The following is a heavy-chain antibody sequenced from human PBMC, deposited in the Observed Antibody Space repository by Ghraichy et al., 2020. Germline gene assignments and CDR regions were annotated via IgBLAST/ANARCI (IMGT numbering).Heavy chain of an antibody. CDR2: IYYSGST. CDR1: GGSISSGDYY. Sequence: SETLSLTCTVSGGSISSGDYYWSWIRQPPGKGLEWIGYIYYSGSTKYNPSLKSRVTISVDTSKNQFSLKLSSVTAADTAVYYCARSPGVIAVFAFDIWGQGTRVTVSS. D-gene: IGHD3-22*01. CDR3: ARSPGVIAVFAFDI. J-gene: IGHJ3*02. V-gene: IGHV4-30-4*01.